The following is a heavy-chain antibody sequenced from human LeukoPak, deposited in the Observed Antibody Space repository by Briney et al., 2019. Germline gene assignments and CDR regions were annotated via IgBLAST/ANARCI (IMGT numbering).Heavy chain of an antibody. CDR2: INPNSGGT. V-gene: IGHV1-2*02. D-gene: IGHD2-2*01. Sequence: ASVKVSCQASGYTFTNYGINWVRQAPGQGLEWMGWINPNSGGTNYAQKFQGRVTVTRDTSISTVYMDLSGLTSDDTAMYYCARVRPCSTATCYRWFDPWGQGTLVTVSS. CDR1: GYTFTNYG. J-gene: IGHJ5*02. CDR3: ARVRPCSTATCYRWFDP.